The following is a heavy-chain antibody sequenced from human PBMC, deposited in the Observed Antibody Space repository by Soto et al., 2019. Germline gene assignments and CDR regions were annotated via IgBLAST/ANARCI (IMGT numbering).Heavy chain of an antibody. CDR2: ISGSGGST. Sequence: EVQLLESGGGLVQPGGSLRLSCAASGFTFSSYAMSWVRQAPGKGLEWVSAISGSGGSTYYADSVKGRFTISRDNSKNPECLQMTRRRGEDTAVYYCGKKGGGVRLLLKANWFDPWGQGTLVTVSS. J-gene: IGHJ5*02. D-gene: IGHD2-15*01. V-gene: IGHV3-23*01. CDR1: GFTFSSYA. CDR3: GKKGGGVRLLLKANWFDP.